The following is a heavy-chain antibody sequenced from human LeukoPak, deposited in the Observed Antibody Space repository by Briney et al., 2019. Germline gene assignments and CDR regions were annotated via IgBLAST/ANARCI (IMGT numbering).Heavy chain of an antibody. CDR1: GFTFSSYA. V-gene: IGHV3-30-3*01. CDR2: ISYDGSNK. J-gene: IGHJ6*02. D-gene: IGHD6-19*01. Sequence: GRSLRLSCAASGFTFSSYAVHWVRQAPGKGLEWVAVISYDGSNKYYADSVKGRFTISRDNSKNTLYLQMNSLRAEDTAVYYCARLGLWAVAVLYYYYGMDVWGQGTTVTVSS. CDR3: ARLGLWAVAVLYYYYGMDV.